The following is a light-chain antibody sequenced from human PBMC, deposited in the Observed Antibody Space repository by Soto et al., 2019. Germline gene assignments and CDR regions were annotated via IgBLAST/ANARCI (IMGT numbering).Light chain of an antibody. V-gene: IGKV1-5*03. CDR2: MAS. Sequence: DIQMTQSPSTLSASVGDTVIITCRASQTINRWLAWYQQKSGKAPKVLIYMASNLERGAPSRFSGSGSGTEFTLTISNLQPDDFATYYCQQDLSYPWTFGQGTKVEIK. J-gene: IGKJ1*01. CDR1: QTINRW. CDR3: QQDLSYPWT.